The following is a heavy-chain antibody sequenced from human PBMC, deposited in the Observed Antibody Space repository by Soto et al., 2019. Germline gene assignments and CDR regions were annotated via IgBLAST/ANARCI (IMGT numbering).Heavy chain of an antibody. CDR3: AREWNDDYIWGSYRNFDY. V-gene: IGHV1-8*01. J-gene: IGHJ4*02. CDR1: GYTFTSCC. D-gene: IGHD3-16*02. Sequence: GASVKVSCKASGYTFTSCCINWVRHATGQGLEWMGRMNPNSGNTGYAQKFQGRVTMTRNTSISTAYMELSSLRSEDTAVYYCAREWNDDYIWGSYRNFDYWGQGTLVTVSS. CDR2: MNPNSGNT.